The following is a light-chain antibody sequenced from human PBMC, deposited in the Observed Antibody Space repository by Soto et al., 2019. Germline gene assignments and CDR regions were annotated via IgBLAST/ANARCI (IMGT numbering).Light chain of an antibody. CDR2: GAS. Sequence: IVLTQSPGTLSLSPGERTSLSCRASQSISRYLVWYQQKPGQGPRLLIYGASSRATGTPDRFSGSGSGTDFTLTINRLEPEDFALYYCQQYGSSPPTFGQGTKVDIK. J-gene: IGKJ1*01. CDR3: QQYGSSPPT. CDR1: QSISRY. V-gene: IGKV3-20*01.